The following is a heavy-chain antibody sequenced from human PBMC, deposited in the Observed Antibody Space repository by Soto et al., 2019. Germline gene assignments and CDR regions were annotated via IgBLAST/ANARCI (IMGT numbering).Heavy chain of an antibody. CDR3: ARHRDGTVFDY. V-gene: IGHV4-59*08. D-gene: IGHD3-10*01. Sequence: PSETLSLTCTVSGGSISSYYWSWIRQPPGKGLEWIGYIYYSGSTNYNPSLKSRVTISVGTSKNQFSLKLSSVTAADTAVYYCARHRDGTVFDYWGQGTLVTVSS. CDR2: IYYSGST. CDR1: GGSISSYY. J-gene: IGHJ4*02.